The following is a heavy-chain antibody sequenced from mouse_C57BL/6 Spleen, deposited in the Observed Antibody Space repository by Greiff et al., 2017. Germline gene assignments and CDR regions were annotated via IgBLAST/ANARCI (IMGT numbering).Heavy chain of an antibody. V-gene: IGHV1-82*01. J-gene: IGHJ4*01. D-gene: IGHD1-1*01. Sequence: VQVVESGPELVKPGASVKISCKASGYAFSSSWMNWVKQRPGKGLEWIGRIYPGDGDTNYNGKFKGKATLTADKSSSTAYMQLSSLTSEDSAVYFCARSITTVVGGMDYWGQGTSVTVSS. CDR1: GYAFSSSW. CDR3: ARSITTVVGGMDY. CDR2: IYPGDGDT.